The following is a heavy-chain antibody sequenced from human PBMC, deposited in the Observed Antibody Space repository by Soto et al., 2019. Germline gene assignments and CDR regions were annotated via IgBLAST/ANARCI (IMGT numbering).Heavy chain of an antibody. CDR2: IDPSDSYT. CDR1: GYTFTDYW. CDR3: ATYCSSTSCYSSAFDI. D-gene: IGHD2-2*02. J-gene: IGHJ3*02. V-gene: IGHV5-10-1*01. Sequence: HGESLKISCKGSGYTFTDYWISWVRQMPGKGLEWMGRIDPSDSYTNYSPSFQGHVTISADKSISTAYLQWSSLKASDTAMYYCATYCSSTSCYSSAFDIWGQGTMVTVSS.